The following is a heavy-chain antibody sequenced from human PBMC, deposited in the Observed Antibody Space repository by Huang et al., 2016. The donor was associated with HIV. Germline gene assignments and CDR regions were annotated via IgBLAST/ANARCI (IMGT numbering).Heavy chain of an antibody. CDR2: IYWDDDK. D-gene: IGHD7-27*01. Sequence: QITLKESGPTVIKPTQTLTLTCSFSGFSLNHKGVGVGWIRQPPGKALEWLVLIYWDDDKRFTPSLKNRITSTKDTSKNQVVFTMTNLDPMDTSTYYCAHIGRLGNYYMDVWGNGTTVTVSS. CDR3: AHIGRLGNYYMDV. V-gene: IGHV2-5*02. CDR1: GFSLNHKGVG. J-gene: IGHJ6*03.